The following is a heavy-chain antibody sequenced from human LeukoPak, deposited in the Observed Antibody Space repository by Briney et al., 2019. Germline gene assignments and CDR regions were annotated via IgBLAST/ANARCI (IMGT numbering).Heavy chain of an antibody. J-gene: IGHJ6*03. CDR1: GGSITSANW. CDR3: ARDANGSDLHYYHMDV. D-gene: IGHD1-26*01. Sequence: PSGTLSLTCAVSGGSITSANWWSWVRPPPGKGLEWIGEIYHTGNTNYNPSLNSRVSISLDTSKNQFSLRLTSVTAADTAVYFCARDANGSDLHYYHMDVWGKGTTVTVSS. CDR2: IYHTGNT. V-gene: IGHV4-4*02.